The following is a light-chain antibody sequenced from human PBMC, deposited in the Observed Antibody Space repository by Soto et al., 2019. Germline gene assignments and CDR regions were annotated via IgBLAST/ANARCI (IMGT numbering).Light chain of an antibody. CDR1: QSVSNN. Sequence: EIVMTQSPATLSVSPGERATLSCRASQSVSNNLAWYQQKPGLAPRLLMYGASTRATGIPARFSGSGSGTEFTLTISSLQSEDFAVYSCQQYNNWPETFGRGTKVEIK. CDR2: GAS. J-gene: IGKJ1*01. CDR3: QQYNNWPET. V-gene: IGKV3-15*01.